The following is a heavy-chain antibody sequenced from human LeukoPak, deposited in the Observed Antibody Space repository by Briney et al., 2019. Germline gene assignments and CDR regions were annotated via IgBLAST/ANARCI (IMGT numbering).Heavy chain of an antibody. CDR3: ARKMYSSGWYFDY. D-gene: IGHD6-19*01. CDR1: GYSFTSYW. CDR2: IYPGDSDT. V-gene: IGHV5-51*01. Sequence: GESLKISCKGSGYSFTSYWIGWVRQMPGKGLEWMGIIYPGDSDTRYSPSFQGQVTISADKSISTAYLQWSSLKASDTAMYCCARKMYSSGWYFDYWGQGTLVTVSS. J-gene: IGHJ4*02.